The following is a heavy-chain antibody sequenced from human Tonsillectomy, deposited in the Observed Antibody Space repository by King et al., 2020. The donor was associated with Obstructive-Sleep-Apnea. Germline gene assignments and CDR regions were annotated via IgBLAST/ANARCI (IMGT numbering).Heavy chain of an antibody. CDR3: AKQLEYYYGMDV. D-gene: IGHD3-3*01. CDR2: ISHDGSNK. J-gene: IGHJ6*02. V-gene: IGHV3-30*18. CDR1: GFTFSSYV. Sequence: VQLVESGGGVVQPGRSLRLSCAASGFTFSSYVMDWVRQAPGKGLEWVAIISHDGSNKYYADSVKGRFTISRDNSENTLYLQMNSLRAEDTAVYYCAKQLEYYYGMDVWGQGTTVTVSS.